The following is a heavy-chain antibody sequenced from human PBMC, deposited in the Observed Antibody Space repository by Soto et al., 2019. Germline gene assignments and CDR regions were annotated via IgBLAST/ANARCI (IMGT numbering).Heavy chain of an antibody. Sequence: EVQLLESGGGLVQPGGSLRLSCAASGFTFSSYAMSWVRQTPGKGLECVSLFSGSGGDTYYADSVKGRLTISRDNSKNTLYLQMNSLGAEDTAVYYCAAGTNSDWYTYWGQGTLVTVSS. J-gene: IGHJ4*02. CDR3: AAGTNSDWYTY. CDR2: FSGSGGDT. CDR1: GFTFSSYA. V-gene: IGHV3-23*01. D-gene: IGHD1-1*01.